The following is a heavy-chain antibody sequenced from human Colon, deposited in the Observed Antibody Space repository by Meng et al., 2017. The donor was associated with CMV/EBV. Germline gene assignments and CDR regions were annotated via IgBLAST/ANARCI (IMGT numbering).Heavy chain of an antibody. CDR2: IYYSGST. CDR1: GGSISSGGYY. CDR3: ARDSPFYGMDV. Sequence: LSLTCTVSGGSISSGGYYWSWIRQHPGKGLEWIGYIYYSGSTYYNPSLKSRVTISVDTSKNQFSLKLSSVTAADTAVYYCARDSPFYGMDVWGQGTTVTVSS. V-gene: IGHV4-31*03. J-gene: IGHJ6*02.